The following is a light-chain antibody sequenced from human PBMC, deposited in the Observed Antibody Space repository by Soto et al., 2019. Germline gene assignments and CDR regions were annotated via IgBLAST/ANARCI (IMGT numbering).Light chain of an antibody. CDR1: STDIGGCYD. J-gene: IGLJ3*02. CDR3: QSFYSSLPPLM. V-gene: IGLV1-40*01. CDR2: RVS. Sequence: QSALTQPASVSGAPGQRVTIACTGGSTDIGGCYDVHWYRHYPGGAPRLFLLRVSNRPSGVPDRFSGSTSGTTASLVITGLQAEDEADYYCQSFYSSLPPLMFGAGTKLTVL.